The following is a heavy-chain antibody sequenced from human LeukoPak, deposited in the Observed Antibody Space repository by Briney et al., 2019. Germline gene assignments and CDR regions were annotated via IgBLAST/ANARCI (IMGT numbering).Heavy chain of an antibody. Sequence: ASVMVSCKASGFTFTSSAVQWVRQARGQRLEWIGWIVVGSGNTNYAQKFQERVTITRDMSTSTAYMELSSLRSEDTAMYYCAAGYCSSTSCNPGDDYWGQGTLVTVSS. CDR3: AAGYCSSTSCNPGDDY. D-gene: IGHD2-2*01. V-gene: IGHV1-58*01. CDR1: GFTFTSSA. J-gene: IGHJ4*02. CDR2: IVVGSGNT.